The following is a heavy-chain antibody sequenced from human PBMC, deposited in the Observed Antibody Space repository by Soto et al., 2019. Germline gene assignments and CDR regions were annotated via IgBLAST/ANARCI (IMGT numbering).Heavy chain of an antibody. V-gene: IGHV5-51*01. D-gene: IGHD2-2*01. Sequence: ESLTISCRASGYDFKNFWIGLVRQMPGKGLEWVGIIFPRDSDVRYSPSFQGRVTISVDKSINAAYLQWSGLKASDTAMYYCARHFDCSTTSCYIDYWGQGSPVTVSS. CDR1: GYDFKNFW. J-gene: IGHJ4*03. CDR3: ARHFDCSTTSCYIDY. CDR2: IFPRDSDV.